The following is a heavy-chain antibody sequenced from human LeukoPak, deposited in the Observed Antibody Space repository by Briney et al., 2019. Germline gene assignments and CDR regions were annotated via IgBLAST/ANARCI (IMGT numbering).Heavy chain of an antibody. CDR2: ISGSGTSI. CDR3: ERELLELSGLGNFDS. CDR1: GLSSSDDY. V-gene: IGHV3-11*01. J-gene: IGHJ4*02. D-gene: IGHD3-16*01. Sequence: GGSLRLSCAPSGLSSSDDYMSGIRQSPGEGREWSADISGSGTSIFDADFVKGRFSISRHNAKNTLYLQMNTLRPEETAIYYCERELLELSGLGNFDSWGQGTLVTVSS.